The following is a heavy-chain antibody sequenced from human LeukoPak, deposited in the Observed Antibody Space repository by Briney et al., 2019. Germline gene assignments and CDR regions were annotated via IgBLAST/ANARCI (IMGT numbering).Heavy chain of an antibody. CDR2: ISSSSSTI. D-gene: IGHD3-10*01. V-gene: IGHV3-48*02. CDR1: GFTFSSYS. CDR3: ARAGFGSGIYMDV. J-gene: IGHJ6*03. Sequence: GGSLRLSCAASGFTFSSYSMNWVRQAPGKGLEWVSYISSSSSTIYYADSVKGRFTISRDNSKNTLYLQMESLRDEDTAVYYCARAGFGSGIYMDVWGKGTTVTIS.